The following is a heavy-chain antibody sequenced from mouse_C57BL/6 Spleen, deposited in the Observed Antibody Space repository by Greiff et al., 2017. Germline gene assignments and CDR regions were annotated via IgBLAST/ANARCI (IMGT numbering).Heavy chain of an antibody. CDR2: ISDGGSYT. J-gene: IGHJ1*03. CDR1: GFTFSSYA. V-gene: IGHV5-4*03. D-gene: IGHD1-1*01. CDR3: ARVYYDGSSHWYFDV. Sequence: EVKLVESGGGLVKPGGSLKLSCAASGFTFSSYAMSWVRQTPEKRLEWVATISDGGSYTYYPANVKGRFTISRDNAKNNLYLQMSQMKLEDTAMYYCARVYYDGSSHWYFDVWGTGTTVTVSS.